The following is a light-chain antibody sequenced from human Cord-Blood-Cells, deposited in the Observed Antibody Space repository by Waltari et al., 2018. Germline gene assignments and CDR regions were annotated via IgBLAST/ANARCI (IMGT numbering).Light chain of an antibody. CDR1: NSNIGSNT. CDR3: AAWDDSLNGWV. J-gene: IGLJ3*02. Sequence: QSVLTQPPSASGTPGQRVTISCSGSNSNIGSNTVNWYQQLPGTAPKLLIYSNNPPPSGVPDRFSGSKSGTSASLAVSGLQSEDEADYYCAAWDDSLNGWVFGGGTKLTVL. V-gene: IGLV1-44*01. CDR2: SNN.